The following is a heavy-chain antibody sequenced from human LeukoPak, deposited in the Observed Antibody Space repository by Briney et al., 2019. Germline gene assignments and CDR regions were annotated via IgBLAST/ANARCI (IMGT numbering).Heavy chain of an antibody. V-gene: IGHV3-53*01. Sequence: GGSLRLSCAASGFTVSSNYMSWVRQAPGKGLEWVSVIYSGGSTYYADSVKGRFTISRDNSKNTLYLQMNSLRAEDTAVYYCARALWFGELYWFDPWGQGTLVTVSS. CDR1: GFTVSSNY. D-gene: IGHD3-10*01. J-gene: IGHJ5*02. CDR2: IYSGGST. CDR3: ARALWFGELYWFDP.